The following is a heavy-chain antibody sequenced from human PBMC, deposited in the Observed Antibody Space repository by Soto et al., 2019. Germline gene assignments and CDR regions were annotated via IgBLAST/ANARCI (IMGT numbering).Heavy chain of an antibody. D-gene: IGHD2-2*01. CDR3: AKGSCDTASCLPSDQ. J-gene: IGHJ4*02. Sequence: QLVESGGGLVQPGGSLRLSCSASGFTFNRYAMTWVRQAPGKGLEWVSGIGARGDDKKLADSVKGRFAISRDNSKNTVFLQIKRLRAEDTAMYFCAKGSCDTASCLPSDQWGQGTLVTVSS. CDR2: IGARGDDK. V-gene: IGHV3-23*04. CDR1: GFTFNRYA.